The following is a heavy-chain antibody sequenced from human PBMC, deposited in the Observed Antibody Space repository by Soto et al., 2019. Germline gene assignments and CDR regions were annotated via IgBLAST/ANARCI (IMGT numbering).Heavy chain of an antibody. V-gene: IGHV4-39*01. J-gene: IGHJ6*02. Sequence: XATLSLACTVSGGSISSSSFYWGGIRQPPGKGLEWIGSIYYSGSTYYNPSLKSRVTISVDTSKNQFSLKLSSVTAADTAVCYCATVAITAGMTTVLYYYYYGMDVWGQRTTVTVSS. CDR3: ATVAITAGMTTVLYYYYYGMDV. CDR2: IYYSGST. D-gene: IGHD4-17*01. CDR1: GGSISSSSFY.